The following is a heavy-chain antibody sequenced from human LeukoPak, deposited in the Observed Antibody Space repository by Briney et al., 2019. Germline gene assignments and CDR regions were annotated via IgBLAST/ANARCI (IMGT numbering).Heavy chain of an antibody. CDR2: INTDGSTT. Sequence: GGSLRLSCAASGFTFSTYWMHWVRQAPGEGLVWVSRINTDGSTTDYADSVKGRVTMSRDNAKNTLYLQMSSLRAEDTALYYCARDPVGAAGDFDYWGQRTLVTVAS. CDR1: GFTFSTYW. J-gene: IGHJ4*02. V-gene: IGHV3-74*01. CDR3: ARDPVGAAGDFDY. D-gene: IGHD1-26*01.